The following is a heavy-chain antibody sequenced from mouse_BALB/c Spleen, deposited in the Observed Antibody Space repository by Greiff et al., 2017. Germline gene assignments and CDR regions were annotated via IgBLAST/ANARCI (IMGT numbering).Heavy chain of an antibody. D-gene: IGHD1-1*01. CDR1: GFTFSSYA. J-gene: IGHJ2*01. CDR3: ARAFTTAFDY. V-gene: IGHV5-9-4*01. CDR2: ISSGGSYT. Sequence: EVKLVESGGGLVKPGGSLKLSCAASGFTFSSYAMSWVRQSPEKRLEWVAEISSGGSYTYYPDTVTGRFTISRDNAKNTLYLEMSSLRSEDTAMYYCARAFTTAFDYWGQGTTLTVSS.